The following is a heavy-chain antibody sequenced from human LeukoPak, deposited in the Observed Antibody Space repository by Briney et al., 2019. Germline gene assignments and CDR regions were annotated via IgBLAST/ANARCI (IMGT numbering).Heavy chain of an antibody. J-gene: IGHJ4*02. Sequence: GGSLRLSCAASGFTFSSYGMHWVRQAPGKGLEWVAFIRYDGSNKYYADSVKGRFTISRDNSKNTLYLQKNSLRAEDTAVYYCAKDRRSSSGWPPFPYWGQGTLVTVSS. V-gene: IGHV3-30*02. CDR2: IRYDGSNK. CDR3: AKDRRSSSGWPPFPY. D-gene: IGHD6-19*01. CDR1: GFTFSSYG.